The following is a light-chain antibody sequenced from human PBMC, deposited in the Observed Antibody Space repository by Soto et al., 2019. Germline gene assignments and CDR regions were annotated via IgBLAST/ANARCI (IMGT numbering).Light chain of an antibody. CDR2: GNS. V-gene: IGLV1-40*01. CDR1: SSNIGAGYD. J-gene: IGLJ2*01. CDR3: QSYDSSLSGHVV. Sequence: QPVLTQPPSVSGAPGQRVTISCTGSSSNIGAGYDVHWYQQLPGTAPKLLIYGNSNRPSGVPDRFSGSKSGTSASLAITGLQAEDEADYYCQSYDSSLSGHVVFGGGTQLTFL.